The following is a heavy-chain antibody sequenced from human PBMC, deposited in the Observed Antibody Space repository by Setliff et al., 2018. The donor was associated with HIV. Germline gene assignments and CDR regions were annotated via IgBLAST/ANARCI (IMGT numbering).Heavy chain of an antibody. V-gene: IGHV4-59*12. CDR1: GDSISGYY. CDR3: ARDGYTNGYGYYYFYMDV. D-gene: IGHD5-18*01. CDR2: IYETGST. J-gene: IGHJ6*03. Sequence: SETLSLTCTVSGDSISGYYWSWIRQSPGKGLEWIGFIYETGSTYYNPSLKSRVSISIDTSKNQFSLKRSSVTAADTAVYFCARDGYTNGYGYYYFYMDVWGKGTTVTVSS.